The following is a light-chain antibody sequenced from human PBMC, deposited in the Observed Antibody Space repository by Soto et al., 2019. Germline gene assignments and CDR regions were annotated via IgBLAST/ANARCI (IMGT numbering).Light chain of an antibody. CDR3: QSYDSSLSGWV. CDR1: SSNIGAGYD. J-gene: IGLJ3*02. Sequence: QSVVMQPPSVSGAPGQRVTISCTASSSNIGAGYDVHWYQQLPGTVPKLLIYGNSNRPSGVPDRFSGSKSGTSASLAITGLQAEDEADYYCQSYDSSLSGWVFGGGTKVTVL. V-gene: IGLV1-40*01. CDR2: GNS.